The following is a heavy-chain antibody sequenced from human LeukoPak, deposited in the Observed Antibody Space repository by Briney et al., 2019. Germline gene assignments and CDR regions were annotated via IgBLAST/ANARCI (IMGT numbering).Heavy chain of an antibody. D-gene: IGHD6-13*01. J-gene: IGHJ3*02. CDR2: ISYDGSNK. V-gene: IGHV3-30*03. CDR3: AATISSWYLSGTFDI. Sequence: GGSLRLSCAASGFTFRSYGMHWVRQAPGKGLEWVAVISYDGSNKYYADSVKGRFTISRDNSKNTLFLQMNSLRAEDTAVYYCAATISSWYLSGTFDIWGQGTMVTVSS. CDR1: GFTFRSYG.